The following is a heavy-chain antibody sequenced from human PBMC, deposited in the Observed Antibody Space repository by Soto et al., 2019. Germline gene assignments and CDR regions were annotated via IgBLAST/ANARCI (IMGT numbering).Heavy chain of an antibody. CDR3: TTDSTQTFCDGGPCSSVPTNTHDS. Sequence: GGSLRLSCAASGFTFSSYAMSWVRQAPGRGLEWVSAISGSGGSTYYADSVKGRFTISRDNSKNTLYLQMNSLRAEDTAVYYCTTDSTQTFCDGGPCSSVPTNTHDSWGQGTLVTVSS. V-gene: IGHV3-23*01. D-gene: IGHD2-15*01. CDR2: ISGSGGST. J-gene: IGHJ4*02. CDR1: GFTFSSYA.